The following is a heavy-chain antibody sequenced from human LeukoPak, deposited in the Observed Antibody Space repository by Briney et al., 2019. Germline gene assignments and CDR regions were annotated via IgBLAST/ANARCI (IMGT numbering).Heavy chain of an antibody. CDR3: ARDASLGPFDS. CDR2: IFHSGAT. CDR1: GGSISTYY. D-gene: IGHD3-3*02. V-gene: IGHV4-59*01. J-gene: IGHJ4*02. Sequence: SETLPLTCTVSGGSISTYYWSWIRQPPGKGLEWIGYIFHSGATNYSPSLRSRVTMSVDTSKNQFSLRLRSVTAADTAVYFCARDASLGPFDSWGQGIQVTVSS.